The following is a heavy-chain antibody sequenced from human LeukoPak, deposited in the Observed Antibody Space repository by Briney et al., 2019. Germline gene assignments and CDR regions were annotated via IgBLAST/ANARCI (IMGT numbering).Heavy chain of an antibody. CDR2: INPSGGST. CDR3: ASRNEYSSGWYNFDY. V-gene: IGHV1-46*01. J-gene: IGHJ4*02. CDR1: GYTFTSYD. D-gene: IGHD6-19*01. Sequence: GASVKVSCKASGYTFTSYDINWVRQATGQGLEWMGIINPSGGSTSYAQKFQGRVTMTRDTSTSTVYMELSSLRSEDTAVYYCASRNEYSSGWYNFDYWGQGTLVTVSS.